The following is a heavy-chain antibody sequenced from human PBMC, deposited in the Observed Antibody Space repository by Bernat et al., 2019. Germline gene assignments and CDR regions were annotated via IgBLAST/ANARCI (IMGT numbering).Heavy chain of an antibody. D-gene: IGHD4-4*01. CDR3: AKGLASYSHYDY. J-gene: IGHJ4*02. CDR1: GYTFTSYY. V-gene: IGHV1-46*01. CDR2: INPAGGGP. Sequence: QVQLLQSGAEVKKPGASVRVSCKASGYTFTSYYMHWVRQAPGQGLEWLGVINPAGGGPTYSQKFQDRVTMTSDTSTRTVDMELRSLRSEDTAVYYCAKGLASYSHYDYWGQGTLVTVSS.